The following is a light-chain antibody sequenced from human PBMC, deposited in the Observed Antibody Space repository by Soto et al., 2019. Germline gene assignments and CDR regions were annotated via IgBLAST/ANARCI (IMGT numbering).Light chain of an antibody. CDR3: QQRSNRPPT. CDR2: DAS. CDR1: QSVSSF. J-gene: IGKJ1*01. Sequence: EIVLTQAPATLSLSPGERATLSCRASQSVSSFLAWYQQKPGQAPRLLIYDASNRATGIPARFSGSGSGTDFTLTISSLEPEDFAVYYCQQRSNRPPTFGQGTKVESK. V-gene: IGKV3-11*01.